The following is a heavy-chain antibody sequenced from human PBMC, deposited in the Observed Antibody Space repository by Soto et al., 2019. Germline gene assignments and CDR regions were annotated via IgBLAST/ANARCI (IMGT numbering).Heavy chain of an antibody. Sequence: QITLKESGPTVVKPTQSLTLTCTFSGFSLTTSGEAVGWVRQPPGKALEWLALIFWNDEKRYRPSLKTRLTITGDTSKNQVVLTMTDMDPVDTATYYCAHSTTRSSGSGIEFKWPFDPWGQGTLVTVSS. J-gene: IGHJ5*02. CDR1: GFSLTTSGEA. CDR3: AHSTTRSSGSGIEFKWPFDP. V-gene: IGHV2-5*01. D-gene: IGHD3-10*01. CDR2: IFWNDEK.